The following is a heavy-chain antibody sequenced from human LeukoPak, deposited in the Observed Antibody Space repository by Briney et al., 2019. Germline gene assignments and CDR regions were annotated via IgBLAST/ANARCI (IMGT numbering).Heavy chain of an antibody. CDR3: ARGGSDMGHGYDFWSGYYHYYYGMDV. CDR1: GYTFTSYG. V-gene: IGHV1-18*01. J-gene: IGHJ6*02. Sequence: ASVKVSCKASGYTFTSYGISWVRQAPGQGLEWMGWISAYNGNTNYAQKLQGRVTMTTDTSTSTAYMELSSLRSEDTAVYYCARGGSDMGHGYDFWSGYYHYYYGMDVWGQGTTVTVSS. CDR2: ISAYNGNT. D-gene: IGHD3-3*01.